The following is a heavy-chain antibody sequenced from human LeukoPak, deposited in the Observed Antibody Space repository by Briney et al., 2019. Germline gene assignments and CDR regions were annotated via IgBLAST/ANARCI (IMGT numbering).Heavy chain of an antibody. J-gene: IGHJ4*02. CDR1: GYAFTGYY. CDR3: ARIPLNLQDY. Sequence: ASVKVSCKASGYAFTGYYIHRVRQAPGQGLEWMGWINPNSGDTHYAQKFQGRVAMTSDTSINTAYMDLSSLKSDDTAVYYCARIPLNLQDYWGQGTLVTVSS. V-gene: IGHV1-2*02. CDR2: INPNSGDT.